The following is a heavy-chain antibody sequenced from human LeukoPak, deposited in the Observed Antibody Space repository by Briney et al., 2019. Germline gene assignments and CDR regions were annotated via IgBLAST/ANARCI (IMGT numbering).Heavy chain of an antibody. V-gene: IGHV3-74*01. CDR1: GITVSKYW. Sequence: GGSLRLSCAVSGITVSKYWMHWVCQVPGKGLVWVSRIHSDGSTTDYADFVKGRFTITRDSAKNTLYLEMNSLRVEDTAVYYCTRDANHYGGMDVWGQGTTVTVSS. J-gene: IGHJ6*02. CDR2: IHSDGSTT. CDR3: TRDANHYGGMDV.